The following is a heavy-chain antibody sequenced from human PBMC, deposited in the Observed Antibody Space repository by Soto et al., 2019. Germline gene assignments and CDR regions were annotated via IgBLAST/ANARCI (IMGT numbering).Heavy chain of an antibody. V-gene: IGHV1-8*01. CDR1: GYTFTSYD. CDR3: QLLQRYGLDV. J-gene: IGHJ6*02. Sequence: QVQLVQSGAEVKKPGASVKVSCKASGYTFTSYDINWVRQATGQGLEWMGWMNPNSGNTGCAQKFQXRVSMXXNTSISTAYMELSSLRSEDTAVYYCQLLQRYGLDVWGQGTTVTVSS. CDR2: MNPNSGNT. D-gene: IGHD2-15*01.